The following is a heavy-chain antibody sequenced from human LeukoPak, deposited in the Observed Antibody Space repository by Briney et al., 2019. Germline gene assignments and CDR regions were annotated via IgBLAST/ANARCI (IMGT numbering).Heavy chain of an antibody. D-gene: IGHD6-13*01. CDR2: IKQDGSEK. V-gene: IGHV3-7*01. Sequence: GGSLRLSCAASGFTFSSYWMSWVRQAPGKGLEWVANIKQDGSEKYYVDSVKGRFTISRDNAKNSLYLQMNSLRAEDTAVYYRARDAAGRGVFNWFDPWGQGTLVTVSS. CDR1: GFTFSSYW. J-gene: IGHJ5*02. CDR3: ARDAAGRGVFNWFDP.